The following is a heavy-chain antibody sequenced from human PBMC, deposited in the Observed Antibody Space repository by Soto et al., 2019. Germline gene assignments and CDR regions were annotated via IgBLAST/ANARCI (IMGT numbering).Heavy chain of an antibody. CDR2: ISYDGSNK. Sequence: QVQLVESGGGVVQPGRSLRLSCAASGFTFSSYGMHWVHQVPGKGLEWVAVISYDGSNKYYADSVKGRFTISRDNSKNTLYLQMNSLRAEDTAVYNCAKNGGYSYGYPVDYWGQGTLVTVSS. CDR3: AKNGGYSYGYPVDY. D-gene: IGHD5-18*01. J-gene: IGHJ4*02. CDR1: GFTFSSYG. V-gene: IGHV3-30*18.